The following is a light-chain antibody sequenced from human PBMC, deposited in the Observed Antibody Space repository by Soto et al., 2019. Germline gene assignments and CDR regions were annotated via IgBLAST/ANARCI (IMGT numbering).Light chain of an antibody. CDR3: QQTYIPPEIT. V-gene: IGKV1-39*01. CDR2: GAS. Sequence: HMTQGPTSLSASLGYRVTITCRASQSISISLNLYQLKPGKAPTHLVYGASYLKSGVPTRFSGSGSATEVTIPISSLQTEDFVIYYCQQTYIPPEITFGQGTRLEIK. J-gene: IGKJ5*01. CDR1: QSISIS.